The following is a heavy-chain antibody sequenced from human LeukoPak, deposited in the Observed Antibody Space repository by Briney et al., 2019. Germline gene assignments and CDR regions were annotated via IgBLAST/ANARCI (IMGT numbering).Heavy chain of an antibody. J-gene: IGHJ3*02. V-gene: IGHV4-39*01. CDR3: ARPPTLDI. CDR1: GGSISSSNYY. Sequence: SETLSLTCTVSGGSISSSNYYWGWIRQPPGKGLEWIGSTYYSGSTYYNPSLKSRVTISVDASKNQFSLKLSSVTAADTAVYYCARPPTLDIWGQGTMVTVSS. CDR2: TYYSGST. D-gene: IGHD1-1*01.